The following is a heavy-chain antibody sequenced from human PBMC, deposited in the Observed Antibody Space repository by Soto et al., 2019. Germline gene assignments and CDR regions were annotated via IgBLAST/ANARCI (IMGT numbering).Heavy chain of an antibody. CDR1: GYTFTSLG. CDR2: ISTYNGNT. Sequence: ASVKVSCKSSGYTFTSLGINWVRQAPGQGLEWLGWISTYNGNTDYAQKVQGRVSMTTDTSTTTAYMELRSLRSDDTAVYYCAISTSVMSSDWQLIDYWGQGTLVTVSS. V-gene: IGHV1-18*01. J-gene: IGHJ4*02. D-gene: IGHD6-19*01. CDR3: AISTSVMSSDWQLIDY.